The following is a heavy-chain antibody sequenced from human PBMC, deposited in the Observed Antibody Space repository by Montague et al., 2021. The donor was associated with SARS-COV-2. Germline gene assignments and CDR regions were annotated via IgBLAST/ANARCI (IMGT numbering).Heavy chain of an antibody. D-gene: IGHD1-1*01. CDR3: TSGREGNYNVMDV. CDR2: IYYRSKWYN. Sequence: CAISGDSVSSNSATWDWVRQSPSRGPEWLGRIYYRSKWYNDYAVSVRGRVTINPDTSKNQFSLQLNSVTPEDTAIYYCTSGREGNYNVMDVWGQGTTVTVSS. V-gene: IGHV6-1*01. J-gene: IGHJ6*02. CDR1: GDSVSSNSAT.